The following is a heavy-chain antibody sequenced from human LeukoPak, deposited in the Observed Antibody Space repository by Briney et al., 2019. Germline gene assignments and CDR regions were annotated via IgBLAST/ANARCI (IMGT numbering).Heavy chain of an antibody. Sequence: SSETLSLTCSVSGGSISSYYWSWIRRPAGKGLEWIGRIYTSGSTNYNPSLKSRVTMSIDMSKNQFSLKLSSVTAADTAVYYCARRGSSWYFDYWGQGTLVTVSS. CDR3: ARRGSSWYFDY. D-gene: IGHD6-13*01. CDR1: GGSISSYY. J-gene: IGHJ4*02. CDR2: IYTSGST. V-gene: IGHV4-4*07.